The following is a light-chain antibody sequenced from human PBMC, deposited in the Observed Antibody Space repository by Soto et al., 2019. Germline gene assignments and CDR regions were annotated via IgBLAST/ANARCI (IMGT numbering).Light chain of an antibody. Sequence: EIVLTQSPGTLSLSPGERATLSCRASQSVSSNYLAWHQQKPGQAPRLLIFGASSRATGIPDRFSGTGSGTDFTLTISRLEPEDFAVYYCQQYGSSPYTFGLGTKLEIK. CDR3: QQYGSSPYT. V-gene: IGKV3-20*01. CDR1: QSVSSNY. CDR2: GAS. J-gene: IGKJ2*01.